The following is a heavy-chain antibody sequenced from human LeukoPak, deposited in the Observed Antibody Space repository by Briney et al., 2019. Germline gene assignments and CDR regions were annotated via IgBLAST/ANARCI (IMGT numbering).Heavy chain of an antibody. Sequence: GSLRLSCTASGFTFGDYAMSWIRQSPGGGLEWIGYIYYSGDTAYNPSLRSRVTLSVDTSKNQFSLQLRSVTTADTAVYYCVRGPYGASISKWFDPWGQGTQVIVSP. CDR1: GFTFGDYA. CDR2: IYYSGDT. V-gene: IGHV4-59*01. D-gene: IGHD4/OR15-4a*01. CDR3: VRGPYGASISKWFDP. J-gene: IGHJ5*02.